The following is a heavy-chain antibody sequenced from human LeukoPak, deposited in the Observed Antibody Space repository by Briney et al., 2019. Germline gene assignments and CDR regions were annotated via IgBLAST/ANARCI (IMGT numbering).Heavy chain of an antibody. CDR2: FHSGST. D-gene: IGHD4-11*01. CDR1: AYSISSGYY. J-gene: IGHJ5*02. Sequence: SETLSLTCAVSAYSISSGYYWGWIRQPPGKGLEWIGSFHSGSTYYNPSLKSRVTISVDTSKNQFSLKLSSVTAADTALYYCARHDFYSNYPHNWFDPWGQGTLVTVSS. CDR3: ARHDFYSNYPHNWFDP. V-gene: IGHV4-38-2*01.